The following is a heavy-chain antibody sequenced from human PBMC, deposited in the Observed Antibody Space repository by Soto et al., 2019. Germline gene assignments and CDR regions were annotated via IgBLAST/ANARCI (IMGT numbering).Heavy chain of an antibody. J-gene: IGHJ6*02. V-gene: IGHV1-69*01. CDR2: ISPIFGTA. Sequence: QVQLVQSGAEVKKPGSSVKVSCKASGGTFSSYAISWVRQAPGQGLEWLGAISPIFGTANYAQKFQGRVTITADESTSTAYMELSSLRSEDTAVYYCARGPRGALVLYYYYGMDVWGQGTTVTVSS. CDR1: GGTFSSYA. D-gene: IGHD3-10*01. CDR3: ARGPRGALVLYYYYGMDV.